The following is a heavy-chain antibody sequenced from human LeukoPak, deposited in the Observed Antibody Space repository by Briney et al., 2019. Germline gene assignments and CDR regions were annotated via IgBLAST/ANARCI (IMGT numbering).Heavy chain of an antibody. CDR3: AKAYGTNGYYQLPIDF. V-gene: IGHV3-23*01. J-gene: IGHJ4*02. Sequence: GGSLRLSCAASGFTFSSNAMTWVRQAPGKVLECVSAITAGGDTTYYTDSVKGRFTISRDNSRNTLYLQLNNLRAEDTAVYYCAKAYGTNGYYQLPIDFWGQGTLVTVSS. D-gene: IGHD3-22*01. CDR2: ITAGGDTT. CDR1: GFTFSSNA.